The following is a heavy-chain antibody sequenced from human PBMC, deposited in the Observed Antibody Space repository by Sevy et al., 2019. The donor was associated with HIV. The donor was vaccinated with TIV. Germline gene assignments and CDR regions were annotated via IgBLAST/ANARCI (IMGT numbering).Heavy chain of an antibody. V-gene: IGHV3-53*01. CDR2: IYSGGST. CDR1: GFTVSSNY. CDR3: ARDSSGNGDY. J-gene: IGHJ4*02. Sequence: GGSLRLSCAASGFTVSSNYMSWVRQAPGKGLEWVSVIYSGGSTHYADSLKGRFTISRDKSKNTLYLQMNSLRVEDTAVYYCARDSSGNGDYWGQGALVTVSS. D-gene: IGHD3-22*01.